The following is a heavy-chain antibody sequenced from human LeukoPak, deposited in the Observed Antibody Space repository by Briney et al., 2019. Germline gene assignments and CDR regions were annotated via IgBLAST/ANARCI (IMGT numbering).Heavy chain of an antibody. V-gene: IGHV1-24*01. CDR2: FDPEDGET. CDR1: GYTLTELS. D-gene: IGHD2-2*01. Sequence: GASVKVSCKVSGYTLTELSMHWVRQAPGKGLEWMGGFDPEDGETIYAQKFQGRVTITADESTSTAYMELSSLRSEDTAVYYCARGAVEYQLLSGWFDPWGQGTLVTVSS. CDR3: ARGAVEYQLLSGWFDP. J-gene: IGHJ5*02.